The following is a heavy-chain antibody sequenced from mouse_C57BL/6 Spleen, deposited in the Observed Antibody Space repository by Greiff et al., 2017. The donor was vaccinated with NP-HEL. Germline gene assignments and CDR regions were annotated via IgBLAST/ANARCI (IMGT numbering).Heavy chain of an antibody. V-gene: IGHV1-15*01. CDR2: IDPETGGT. D-gene: IGHD1-1*01. Sequence: VQLQQSGAELVRPGASVTLSCKASGYTFTDYEMHWVKQTPVHGLEWIGAIDPETGGTAYNQKFKGKAILTADISSSTAYMELRSLTSEDSAVYYCTRLLTIDYWGQGTTLTVSS. J-gene: IGHJ2*01. CDR1: GYTFTDYE. CDR3: TRLLTIDY.